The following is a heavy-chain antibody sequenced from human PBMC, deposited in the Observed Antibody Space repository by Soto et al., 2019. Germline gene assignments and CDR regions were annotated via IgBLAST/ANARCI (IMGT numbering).Heavy chain of an antibody. Sequence: QVQLVQSGAEVKKPGASVKVSCKASGYTFTGYYMHWVRQAPGQGLEWMGWINPNSGGTNYAQKFQCRVTMTRDTSISKAYMELSRLRSDDTAVYYCASDGSYLSDEGFFDYWGQGTLVTVSS. CDR2: INPNSGGT. J-gene: IGHJ4*02. D-gene: IGHD1-26*01. V-gene: IGHV1-2*02. CDR3: ASDGSYLSDEGFFDY. CDR1: GYTFTGYY.